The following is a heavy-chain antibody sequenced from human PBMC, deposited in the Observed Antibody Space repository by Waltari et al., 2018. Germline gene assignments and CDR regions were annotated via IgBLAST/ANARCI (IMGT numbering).Heavy chain of an antibody. J-gene: IGHJ4*02. CDR1: GYTFTGYY. Sequence: QVQLVQSGAEVKKPGASVKVSCKASGYTFTGYYMHWVRQAPGQGLEWMGWINPNSGGTNYAQKFQGRVTMTRDTSISTAYMELSRLRSDDTAVYYCAKEAGMIVALLAYFDYWGQGTLVTVSS. CDR2: INPNSGGT. D-gene: IGHD3-22*01. V-gene: IGHV1-2*02. CDR3: AKEAGMIVALLAYFDY.